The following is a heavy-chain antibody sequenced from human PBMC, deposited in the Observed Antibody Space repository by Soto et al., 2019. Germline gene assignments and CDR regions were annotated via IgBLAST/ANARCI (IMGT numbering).Heavy chain of an antibody. Sequence: GVPQRVPWSAAECTCGDFGGHRVRQAKGKGLEWVSYISSSGGTIKYADSVKGRFTISRGNAKNSLFLQMHSLRADDTAVYYCARNALDIYYKFGIDIWAHGPPVT. J-gene: IGHJ6*02. CDR1: ECTCGDFG. CDR2: ISSSGGTI. V-gene: IGHV3-48*03. CDR3: ARNALDIYYKFGIDI. D-gene: IGHD1-1*01.